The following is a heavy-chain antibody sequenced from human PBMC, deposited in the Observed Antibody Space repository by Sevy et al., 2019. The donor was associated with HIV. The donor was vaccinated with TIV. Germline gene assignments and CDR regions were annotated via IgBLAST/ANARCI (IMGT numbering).Heavy chain of an antibody. J-gene: IGHJ6*02. CDR1: GGSVSSGSYY. Sequence: SENLSLTCTVSGGSVSSGSYYWSWIRQPPGKGLEWIGYIYYSGSTNYNPSHKSRVSISVDTSKNQFSLKLSSVTAADTAVYYCARELYYDSSALGYYYYYGMDVWGQGTTVSVS. D-gene: IGHD3-22*01. V-gene: IGHV4-61*01. CDR3: ARELYYDSSALGYYYYYGMDV. CDR2: IYYSGST.